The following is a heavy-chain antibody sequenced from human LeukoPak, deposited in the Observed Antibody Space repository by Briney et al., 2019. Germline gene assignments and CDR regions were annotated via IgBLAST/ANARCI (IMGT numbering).Heavy chain of an antibody. V-gene: IGHV4-59*01. Sequence: SETLSLTCTVSGGSISSSYWTWIRQPPGKGLEWIGYIYYSGNTNYNPSLKSRVTISVDTSKNQFSLKLSSVTAADTAVYYCARPLMVRGVIRVDAFEIWGQGTMVTVSS. D-gene: IGHD3-10*01. CDR2: IYYSGNT. J-gene: IGHJ3*02. CDR3: ARPLMVRGVIRVDAFEI. CDR1: GGSISSSY.